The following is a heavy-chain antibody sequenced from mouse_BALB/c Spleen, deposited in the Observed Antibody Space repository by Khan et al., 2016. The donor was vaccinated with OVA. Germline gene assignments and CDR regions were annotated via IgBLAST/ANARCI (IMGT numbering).Heavy chain of an antibody. CDR2: IYPGSGNT. J-gene: IGHJ4*01. Sequence: QVQLQQSGAELVRPGTSVKMSCKAAGYTFTNYWIGWVKQRPGHGLEWIGDIYPGSGNTNYNEKFRGKATLTADTSSSTAYMQLNSLTSEDSAIYYCARPFYHCSRYDTMDAWGQGTSVTVSS. V-gene: IGHV1-63*02. CDR3: ARPFYHCSRYDTMDA. D-gene: IGHD1-1*01. CDR1: GYTFTNYW.